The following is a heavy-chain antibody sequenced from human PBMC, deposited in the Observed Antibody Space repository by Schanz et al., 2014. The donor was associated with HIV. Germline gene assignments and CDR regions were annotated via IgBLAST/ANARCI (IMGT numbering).Heavy chain of an antibody. CDR1: GFMFSSYG. D-gene: IGHD6-6*01. V-gene: IGHV3-23*04. Sequence: EVQLVESGGGLVQPGGSLRVSCAASGFMFSSYGMSWVRQAPGKGLEWVSLIGSGGGRTYYADSVKGRFTISRDSAKNSLYLQMNSLRVDDTAVYYCARDRQPSSYRGLDVWGQGTTVTVSS. CDR2: IGSGGGRT. CDR3: ARDRQPSSYRGLDV. J-gene: IGHJ6*02.